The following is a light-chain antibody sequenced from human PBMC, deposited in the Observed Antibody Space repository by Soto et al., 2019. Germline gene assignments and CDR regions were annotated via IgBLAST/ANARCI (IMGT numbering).Light chain of an antibody. CDR2: GTS. CDR3: QQYGSWT. J-gene: IGKJ1*01. Sequence: EIVLTQSPGTLSVSPGERATLSCRASQTISSNYLAWYQQKPGQAPSLLIYGTSSRATGIPDRFSGSGSGTDFTLTLSRLEPEDSAIYYCQQYGSWTFGQGTKVDIK. CDR1: QTISSNY. V-gene: IGKV3-20*01.